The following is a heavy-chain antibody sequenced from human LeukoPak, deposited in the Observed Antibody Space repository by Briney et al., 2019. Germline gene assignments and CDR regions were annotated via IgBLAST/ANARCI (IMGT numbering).Heavy chain of an antibody. V-gene: IGHV3-9*01. CDR2: ISWNSGSI. CDR1: GFTFDDYA. Sequence: GGSLRLSCAASGFTFDDYAMLWVRHAPGKGLEWVSGISWNSGSIGYADSVKGRFTISRDNAKNSLYLQMNSLRAEDTALYYCAKGDYYDSSGPDYWGQGTLVTVSS. D-gene: IGHD3-22*01. J-gene: IGHJ4*02. CDR3: AKGDYYDSSGPDY.